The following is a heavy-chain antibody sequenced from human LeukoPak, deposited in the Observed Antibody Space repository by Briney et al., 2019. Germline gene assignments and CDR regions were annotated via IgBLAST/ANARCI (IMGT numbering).Heavy chain of an antibody. J-gene: IGHJ4*02. CDR2: IYYSGST. CDR3: ARGSSSWYGYQDY. D-gene: IGHD6-13*01. CDR1: GGSFSGYY. V-gene: IGHV4-34*09. Sequence: SETLSLTCAVYGGSFSGYYWSWIRQPPGKGLEWIGYIYYSGSTYYNPSLKSRVTISVDTSKNQFSLKLSSVTAADTAVYYCARGSSSWYGYQDYWGQGTLVTVSS.